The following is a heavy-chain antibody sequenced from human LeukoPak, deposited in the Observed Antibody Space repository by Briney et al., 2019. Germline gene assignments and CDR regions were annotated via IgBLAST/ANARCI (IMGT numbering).Heavy chain of an antibody. CDR1: GFTFSSYS. Sequence: GGPLRLSCAASGFTFSSYSMNWVRQAPGKGLEWISSISSSSSYIYYADSVKGRFTISRDNAKNSLYLQMNSLRAEDTAVYYCARDLTTSQDYWGQGTLVTVSS. J-gene: IGHJ4*01. CDR2: ISSSSSYI. V-gene: IGHV3-21*01. CDR3: ARDLTTSQDY. D-gene: IGHD1-1*01.